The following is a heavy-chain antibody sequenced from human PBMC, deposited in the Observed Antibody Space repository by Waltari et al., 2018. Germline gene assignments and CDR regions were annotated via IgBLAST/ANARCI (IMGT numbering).Heavy chain of an antibody. CDR1: GLPYRRFG. J-gene: IGHJ4*02. CDR2: IWHDGSNE. CDR3: ASQSTTLFDY. V-gene: IGHV3-33*01. D-gene: IGHD2-15*01. Sequence: QVQLVESGGGVVQPGRSLRLSCAASGLPYRRFGMHWVRQAPGKGLEWVAVIWHDGSNEYYVDSVKGRFTISRDNSKNTLYLQMNSLRAEDSAVYYCASQSTTLFDYWGQGTLVTVSS.